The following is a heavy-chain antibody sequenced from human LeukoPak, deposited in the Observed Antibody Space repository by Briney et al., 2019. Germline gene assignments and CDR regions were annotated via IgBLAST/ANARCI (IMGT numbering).Heavy chain of an antibody. J-gene: IGHJ4*02. D-gene: IGHD3-10*01. V-gene: IGHV3-23*01. CDR1: GFTFSSYA. Sequence: GGSLRLSCAASGFTFSSYAMSWVRQAPGKGLEWVSAISGSGGSTYYADSVKGRFTISRDNSKNTLYLQMNSLRAEDTAVYYCVKDLDVWFGEFNLFRIPSPFDYWGQGTLVTVSS. CDR3: VKDLDVWFGEFNLFRIPSPFDY. CDR2: ISGSGGST.